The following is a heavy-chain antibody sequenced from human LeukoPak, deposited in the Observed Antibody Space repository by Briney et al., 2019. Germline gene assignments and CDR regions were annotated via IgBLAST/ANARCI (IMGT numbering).Heavy chain of an antibody. CDR2: IYYNGNT. V-gene: IGHV4-59*01. J-gene: IGHJ6*02. CDR3: ARGRSNYYGMDD. D-gene: IGHD1-26*01. CDR1: DGSINSYY. Sequence: SETLSLTCSVSDGSINSYYWNWIRRPPGKGLEWIGYIYYNGNTNYSPSLKSRVTMSVDTSKSLFSLKVSSVTAADTAVYYCARGRSNYYGMDDWGQGTTVTVSS.